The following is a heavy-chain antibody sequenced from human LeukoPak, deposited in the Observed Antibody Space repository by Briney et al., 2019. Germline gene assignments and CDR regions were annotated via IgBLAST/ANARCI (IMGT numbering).Heavy chain of an antibody. J-gene: IGHJ4*02. CDR1: GFSFKNHG. Sequence: GRSLRLSCAASGFSFKNHGMHWVRQAPGKGLEWVAIIWYDGSNTYYADSVKGRFTVSRDNFKNTLYLQMNSLRAEDTAVYYCARDRTVRYFDYWGQGTLVRVSS. CDR3: ARDRTVRYFDY. V-gene: IGHV3-33*01. CDR2: IWYDGSNT.